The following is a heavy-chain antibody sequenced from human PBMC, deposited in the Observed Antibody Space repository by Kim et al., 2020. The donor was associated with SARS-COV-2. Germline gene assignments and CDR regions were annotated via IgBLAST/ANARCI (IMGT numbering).Heavy chain of an antibody. CDR2: ISYSGST. CDR3: ARGGVKQWLGT. V-gene: IGHV4-59*13. Sequence: SETLSLTCTVSGGSISTYYWNWIRQSPQKGLEWIGFISYSGSTNYNPSLKSRLAISVDSSKNQFSLNLSTVTAADTAAYYCARGGVKQWLGTWARGTLVT. J-gene: IGHJ2*01. D-gene: IGHD6-19*01. CDR1: GGSISTYY.